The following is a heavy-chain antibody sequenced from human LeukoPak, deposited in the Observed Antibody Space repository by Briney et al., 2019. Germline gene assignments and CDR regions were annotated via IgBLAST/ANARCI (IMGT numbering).Heavy chain of an antibody. CDR1: GFNFSNYA. V-gene: IGHV3-23*01. CDR2: ISGSGGST. Sequence: PGGSLRLSCAASGFNFSNYAMSWVRQAPGKGLEWVSAISGSGGSTYYADSVKGRFTISRDNSKNTLYLQMNSLRAEDTAVYYCAKDLEGVSGWYMDYYYGMDVWGQGTTVTVSS. D-gene: IGHD6-19*01. J-gene: IGHJ6*02. CDR3: AKDLEGVSGWYMDYYYGMDV.